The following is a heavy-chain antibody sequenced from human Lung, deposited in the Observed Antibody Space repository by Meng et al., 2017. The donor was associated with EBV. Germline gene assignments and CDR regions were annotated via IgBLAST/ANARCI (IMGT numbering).Heavy chain of an antibody. D-gene: IGHD4-17*01. CDR1: GYTFTTYA. J-gene: IGHJ4*02. Sequence: QVSLVQLGSDLKRPMASVKVSCKASGYTFTTYAMNWVRQAPGQGLEWMGWINTDTGRPLYAQDFTGRFVFSLDTSVSTAYLQISSLKAEDTAVYYCGRDQDGDYGGADYWGQGTLVTVSS. V-gene: IGHV7-4-1*02. CDR2: INTDTGRP. CDR3: GRDQDGDYGGADY.